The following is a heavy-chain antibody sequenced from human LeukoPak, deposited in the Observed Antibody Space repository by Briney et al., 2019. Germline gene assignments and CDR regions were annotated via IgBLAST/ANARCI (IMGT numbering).Heavy chain of an antibody. CDR2: ISWNSGSI. V-gene: IGHV3-9*01. J-gene: IGHJ4*02. Sequence: GRSLRLFCAASGFTFDDYAMHWVRHAPGKGLEWVSGISWNSGSIGYADSVKGRFTISRDNAKNSLYLQMNSLRAEDTALYYCAKVRTYYYDSSGYFDYWGQGNLVTVCS. CDR3: AKVRTYYYDSSGYFDY. CDR1: GFTFDDYA. D-gene: IGHD3-22*01.